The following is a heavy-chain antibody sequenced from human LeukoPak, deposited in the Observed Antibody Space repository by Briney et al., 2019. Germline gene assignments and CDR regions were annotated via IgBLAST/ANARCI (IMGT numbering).Heavy chain of an antibody. CDR3: ASNSHSRSWYYGYFQH. J-gene: IGHJ1*01. CDR2: ISGSGGST. CDR1: GFTFSSYA. Sequence: GGSLRLSCAASGFTFSSYAMSWVRQAPGKGLEWVSAISGSGGSTYYADSVKGRFTISRDNSKNTLYLQMNSLRAEDTAVYYCASNSHSRSWYYGYFQHWGQGTLVTVSS. D-gene: IGHD6-13*01. V-gene: IGHV3-23*01.